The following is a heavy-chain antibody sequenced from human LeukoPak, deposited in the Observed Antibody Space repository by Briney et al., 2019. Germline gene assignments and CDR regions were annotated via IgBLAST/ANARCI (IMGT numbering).Heavy chain of an antibody. Sequence: PSETLSLTCTVSGGSISSYYWSWIRQPPGKGLEWIGYIYYSGSTNYNPSPKSRVTISVDTSKNQDSLKLSSVTAADTAVYYCANGYSYALHYWGQGTLVTVSS. V-gene: IGHV4-59*01. CDR2: IYYSGST. CDR3: ANGYSYALHY. D-gene: IGHD5-18*01. CDR1: GGSISSYY. J-gene: IGHJ4*02.